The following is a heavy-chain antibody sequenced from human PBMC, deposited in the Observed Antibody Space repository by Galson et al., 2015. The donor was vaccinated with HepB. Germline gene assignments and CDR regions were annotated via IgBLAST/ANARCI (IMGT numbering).Heavy chain of an antibody. CDR2: INPSGGST. CDR1: GYTFTSYY. D-gene: IGHD4-17*01. J-gene: IGHJ6*02. CDR3: ARVYDDYQNSYHYYGMDV. V-gene: IGHV1-46*03. Sequence: SVKVSCKASGYTFTSYYMHWVRQAPGQGLEWMGVINPSGGSTSYAQKFQGRVTMTWDTSTSTLYMDLSSLRYEDTAVYYCARVYDDYQNSYHYYGMDVWGQGTMVTVSS.